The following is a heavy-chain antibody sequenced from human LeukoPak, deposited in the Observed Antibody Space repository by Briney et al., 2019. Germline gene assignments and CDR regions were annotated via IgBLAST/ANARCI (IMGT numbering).Heavy chain of an antibody. Sequence: GGSLRLSCAASGFTFSTYAVNWVRQAPGKGLEWVSTISGSGDSTYYADSVKGGFTISRDNSKDTLYLQMSSVRVDDTAVSYCARDRGRYYDSRGFYWGYYFDSWGQGILVTVST. D-gene: IGHD3-22*01. CDR3: ARDRGRYYDSRGFYWGYYFDS. CDR2: ISGSGDST. V-gene: IGHV3-23*01. J-gene: IGHJ4*02. CDR1: GFTFSTYA.